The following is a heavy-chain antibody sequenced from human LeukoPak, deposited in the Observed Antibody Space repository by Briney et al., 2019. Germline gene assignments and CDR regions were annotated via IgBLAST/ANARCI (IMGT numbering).Heavy chain of an antibody. Sequence: PGGSLRLSCAASGFTFSSYWMSWVRQAPGKGLEWVAIIKQDGSEKYYVDSVKGRFTISRDNAEKSLYLQMNSLRAADTAVYYCGTGSGSGYPTNHWFHPWGQGTLVTVSS. CDR1: GFTFSSYW. J-gene: IGHJ5*02. CDR3: GTGSGSGYPTNHWFHP. D-gene: IGHD3-3*01. CDR2: IKQDGSEK. V-gene: IGHV3-7*03.